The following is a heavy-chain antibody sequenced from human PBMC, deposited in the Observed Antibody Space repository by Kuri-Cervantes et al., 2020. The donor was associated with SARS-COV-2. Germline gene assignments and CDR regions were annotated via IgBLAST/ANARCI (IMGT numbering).Heavy chain of an antibody. D-gene: IGHD6-13*01. V-gene: IGHV1-24*01. CDR3: ARRVSSSWQNWFDP. Sequence: SVKVSFKVSGYTLNQLSMHWLRQAPGKVLEWMGGFDPEDGETIYAQKLQGRVTMTTDTSTSTAYMELNSLRSDGTAVYYCARRVSSSWQNWFDPWGQGTLVTVSS. CDR2: FDPEDGET. J-gene: IGHJ5*02. CDR1: GYTLNQLS.